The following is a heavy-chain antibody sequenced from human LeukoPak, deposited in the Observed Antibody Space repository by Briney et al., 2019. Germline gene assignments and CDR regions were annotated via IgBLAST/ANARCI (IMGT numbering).Heavy chain of an antibody. J-gene: IGHJ3*01. D-gene: IGHD2-8*01. CDR3: TTFVALRAFDV. CDR2: IKSKTDGGTT. V-gene: IGHV3-15*01. Sequence: GGSLRLSCAASGFTFSNAWMSWVRQAPGKGLEWVGRIKSKTDGGTTDYAAPVKGRFTISRDTSKDTLFLQMSSLTVEDTAVYYCTTFVALRAFDVWGQGTMVTVS. CDR1: GFTFSNAW.